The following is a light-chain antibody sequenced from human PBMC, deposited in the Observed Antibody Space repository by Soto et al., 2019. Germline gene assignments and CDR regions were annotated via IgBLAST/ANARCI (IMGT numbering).Light chain of an antibody. J-gene: IGKJ4*01. CDR3: QQFKSYPFT. Sequence: DIQLTQSPSFLSASVGGRVTITCRASQASSYFLAWYQQKPGKAPKLLIYGASTLQSGVPSRFSGSGSGTEFTLTISSLQPEDFATYHCQQFKSYPFTFGGGTKVEIK. V-gene: IGKV1-9*01. CDR1: QASSYF. CDR2: GAS.